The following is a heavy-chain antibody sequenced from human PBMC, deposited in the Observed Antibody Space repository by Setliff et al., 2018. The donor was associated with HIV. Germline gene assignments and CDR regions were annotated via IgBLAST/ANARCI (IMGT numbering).Heavy chain of an antibody. CDR2: INHSGST. D-gene: IGHD1-26*01. J-gene: IGHJ4*02. Sequence: PSETLSLTCAVYGGSFSGYYWSWIRQPPGEGLEWIGEINHSGSTNYNPSLKSRVTISVDTSKNQFSLKLSSVTAADTAVFYCARAALGRAEVFDYWGQGTLVTVSS. V-gene: IGHV4-34*01. CDR1: GGSFSGYY. CDR3: ARAALGRAEVFDY.